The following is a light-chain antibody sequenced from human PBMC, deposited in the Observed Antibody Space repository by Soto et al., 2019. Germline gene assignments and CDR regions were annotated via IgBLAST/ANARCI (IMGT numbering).Light chain of an antibody. CDR1: SSDVGDYNY. CDR2: DVS. J-gene: IGLJ1*01. CDR3: SSYTSSSTLYV. Sequence: QSALTQPACVSGSPGQSITISCTGTSSDVGDYNYVSWYQQHPGKAPKLMIYDVSNRPSGVSNRFSGSKSGNTASLTISGLQAEDEADYYCSSYTSSSTLYVFGTGTKLTVL. V-gene: IGLV2-14*01.